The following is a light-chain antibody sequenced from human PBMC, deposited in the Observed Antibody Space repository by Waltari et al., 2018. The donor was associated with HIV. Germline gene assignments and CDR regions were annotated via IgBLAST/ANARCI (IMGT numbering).Light chain of an antibody. CDR3: QVWDYNSDRWV. J-gene: IGLJ3*02. Sequence: SYVLTQPPSVSVAPGQTARITCGGNNIGTTNMHWYQQRPGQAPVLVVSDDSDRPSDIPGRFSGPNSANTATLSISRVEAGDEADYYCQVWDYNSDRWVFGGGTKLTVL. CDR2: DDS. CDR1: NIGTTN. V-gene: IGLV3-21*02.